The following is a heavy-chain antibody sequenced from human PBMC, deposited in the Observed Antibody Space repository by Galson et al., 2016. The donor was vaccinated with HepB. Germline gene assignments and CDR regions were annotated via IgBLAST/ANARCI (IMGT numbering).Heavy chain of an antibody. Sequence: SLRLSCAASGFTFRRYGMHWVRQAPGKGLEWVAVISDDGGIKHYGDSVKGRFTISRDNSKNLLYLQMNTLRPDDTAVYYCVNEGAEPPAMIPLYFDHWGQGTLVTVSS. CDR2: ISDDGGIK. D-gene: IGHD2-2*01. V-gene: IGHV3-30*18. CDR3: VNEGAEPPAMIPLYFDH. CDR1: GFTFRRYG. J-gene: IGHJ4*02.